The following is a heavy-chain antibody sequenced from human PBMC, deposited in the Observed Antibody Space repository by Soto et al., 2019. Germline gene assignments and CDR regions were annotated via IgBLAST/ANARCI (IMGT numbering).Heavy chain of an antibody. J-gene: IGHJ4*02. CDR2: FRTGGDDGTT. CDR1: GFIFSSYS. V-gene: IGHV3-23*01. CDR3: AKKVNSGPGSQYFDY. D-gene: IGHD3-10*01. Sequence: GGSLRLSCAASGFIFSSYSMSWVRQAPGKGLEWVSGFRTGGDDGTTYYADSVKGRFTISRDNSKNTLFLQMNSLRAEDTAIYYCAKKVNSGPGSQYFDYWGQGTLVTVSS.